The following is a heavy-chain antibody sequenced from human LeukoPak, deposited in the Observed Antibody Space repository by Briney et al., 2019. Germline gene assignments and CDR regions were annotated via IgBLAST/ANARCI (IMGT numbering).Heavy chain of an antibody. J-gene: IGHJ6*02. CDR2: ISSNGGST. CDR1: GFTFSSYA. D-gene: IGHD1-26*01. CDR3: VKYSGSYSFPYYYGMDV. Sequence: GGSLRLSCSASGFTFSSYAMHWVRQAPGKGLEYVSAISSNGGSTYYADSVKGRFTISRDNSKNTLYLQMSSLRAEDTAVYYCVKYSGSYSFPYYYGMDVWGQGTTVTVSS. V-gene: IGHV3-64D*06.